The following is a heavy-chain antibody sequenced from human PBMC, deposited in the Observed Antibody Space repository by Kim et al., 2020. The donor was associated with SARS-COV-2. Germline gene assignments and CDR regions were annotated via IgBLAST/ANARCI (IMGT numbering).Heavy chain of an antibody. V-gene: IGHV3-23*05. CDR3: AKDHPSSGWPTFDS. CDR2: VNNNNNQ. D-gene: IGHD6-19*01. Sequence: GGSLRLSCAASGFTFSRRAMSWVRQVPGKGLEWIASVNNNNNQYYADSVKGRFTVSRAITKDTLYLQMNSLRADDTALYYCAKDHPSSGWPTFDSWGQGT. J-gene: IGHJ4*02. CDR1: GFTFSRRA.